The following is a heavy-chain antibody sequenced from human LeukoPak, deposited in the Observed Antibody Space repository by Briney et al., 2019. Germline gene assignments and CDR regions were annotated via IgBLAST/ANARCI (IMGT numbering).Heavy chain of an antibody. CDR3: ARGDHVRIYAESAFDI. CDR2: INPSAGNT. J-gene: IGHJ3*02. Sequence: GASVKVSCKASGYTFTSYYIHWVRQAPGQGLEWMGIINPSAGNTNYARMFQGRVTMTRDTSTSTVYMELSRLSSEDTAMYYCARGDHVRIYAESAFDIWGQGTMVTVSS. CDR1: GYTFTSYY. D-gene: IGHD3-3*01. V-gene: IGHV1-46*01.